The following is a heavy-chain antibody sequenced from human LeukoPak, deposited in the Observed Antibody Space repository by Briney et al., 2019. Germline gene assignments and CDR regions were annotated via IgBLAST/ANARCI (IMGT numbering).Heavy chain of an antibody. V-gene: IGHV4-39*07. Sequence: SETLSLTCTVSGGSISSSSYYWGWIRQPPGKGLEWIGSIYYSGSTYYNPSLKSRVTISVDTSKNQFSLKLSSVAAADTAVYYCARVVAATSVDYWGQGTLVTVSS. J-gene: IGHJ4*02. CDR3: ARVVAATSVDY. CDR1: GGSISSSSYY. CDR2: IYYSGST. D-gene: IGHD2-15*01.